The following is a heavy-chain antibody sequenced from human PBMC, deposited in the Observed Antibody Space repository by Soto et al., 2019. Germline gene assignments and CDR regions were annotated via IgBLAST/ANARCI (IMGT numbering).Heavy chain of an antibody. V-gene: IGHV3-9*01. J-gene: IGHJ3*02. D-gene: IGHD6-13*01. CDR3: AKDFTAAPTDDAFDI. Sequence: EVQLVESGGGLVQPGRSLRLSCAASGFTFDDYAMHWVRQAPGKGLEWVSGISWNSGSIGYADSVKGRFTISRDNAKNSLYLQMNSLRAEDTALYYCAKDFTAAPTDDAFDIWGQGTMVTVSS. CDR2: ISWNSGSI. CDR1: GFTFDDYA.